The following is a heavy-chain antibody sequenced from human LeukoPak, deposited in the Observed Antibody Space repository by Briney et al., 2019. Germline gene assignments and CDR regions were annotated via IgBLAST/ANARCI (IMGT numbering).Heavy chain of an antibody. J-gene: IGHJ4*02. CDR3: AKDGGLWVSAHWGDS. Sequence: GGSLRLSCVASGFTFTSYAMSWVRQAPGMGLEWVSGVTSSGGNTYYADSVKGRFTISRDNSKNTLYLQMNSLRAEDTAVYYCAKDGGLWVSAHWGDSWGRGTLVTVSS. CDR1: GFTFTSYA. V-gene: IGHV3-23*01. D-gene: IGHD7-27*01. CDR2: VTSSGGNT.